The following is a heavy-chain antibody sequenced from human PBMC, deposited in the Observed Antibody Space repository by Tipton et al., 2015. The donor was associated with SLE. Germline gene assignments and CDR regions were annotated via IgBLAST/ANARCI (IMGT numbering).Heavy chain of an antibody. CDR3: ARIGQWLIQGYFDL. Sequence: TLSLTCTVSRGSISSSSYYWGWIRQPPGKGLEWIGEIYHSGSTNYNPSLKSRVTISVDKSKNQFSLKLSSVTAADTAVYYCARIGQWLIQGYFDLWGRGTLVTVSS. CDR1: RGSISSSSYY. D-gene: IGHD6-19*01. J-gene: IGHJ2*01. V-gene: IGHV4-39*07. CDR2: IYHSGST.